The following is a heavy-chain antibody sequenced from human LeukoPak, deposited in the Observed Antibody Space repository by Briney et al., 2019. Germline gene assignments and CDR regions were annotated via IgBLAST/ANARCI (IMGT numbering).Heavy chain of an antibody. CDR2: IYYSGST. CDR3: ARHFSDYGGNSRSLYYYYMDV. V-gene: IGHV4-39*01. D-gene: IGHD4-23*01. Sequence: PSETLSLTYTVSGGSISSSSYYWGWIRQPPGKGLEWIGSIYYSGSTYYNPSLKSRVTISVGTSKNQFSLKLSSVTAADTAVYYCARHFSDYGGNSRSLYYYYMDVWGQGILATVSS. CDR1: GGSISSSSYY. J-gene: IGHJ6*03.